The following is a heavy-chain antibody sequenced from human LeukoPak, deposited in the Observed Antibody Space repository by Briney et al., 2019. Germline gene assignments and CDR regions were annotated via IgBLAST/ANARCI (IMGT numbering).Heavy chain of an antibody. CDR1: GGSISSYY. D-gene: IGHD2-15*01. CDR3: ARDLRGYCSGGSCYQFDY. J-gene: IGHJ4*02. Sequence: PSETLSLTCTVSGGSISSYYWSWIRQPAGKGLEWIGRIYTSGSTNYNPSLKSRVTTSVDTSKNQFSLKLSSVTAADTAAYYCARDLRGYCSGGSCYQFDYWGQGTLVTVSS. CDR2: IYTSGST. V-gene: IGHV4-4*07.